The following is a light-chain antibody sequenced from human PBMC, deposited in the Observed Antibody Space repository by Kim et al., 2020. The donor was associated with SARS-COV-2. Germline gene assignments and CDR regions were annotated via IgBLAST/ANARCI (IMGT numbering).Light chain of an antibody. CDR1: RGNSTTSY. J-gene: IGLJ3*02. Sequence: GKPLPMSGTISRGNSTTSYVQWYQQRPGSAPTTVIYEDKQRPSGVPDRFSGSIDISPNSASLTISGLKTEDEADYCCQTWHVTNPLFGGGTQLTVL. V-gene: IGLV6-57*02. CDR3: QTWHVTNPL. CDR2: EDK.